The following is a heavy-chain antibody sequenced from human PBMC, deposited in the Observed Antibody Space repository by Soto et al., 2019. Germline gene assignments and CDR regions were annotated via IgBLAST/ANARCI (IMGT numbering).Heavy chain of an antibody. V-gene: IGHV1-2*04. Sequence: AASVKVSCKASGYSFTGYSMHWVRQAPGQGPEWMGWINPKNGATNYAQKFQGWVTMIRDTSISTAYMELRNLKSDDTAVYYCARGPTSSGSYYGVDYYGMDVWGQGSTVTVSS. CDR3: ARGPTSSGSYYGVDYYGMDV. J-gene: IGHJ6*02. CDR1: GYSFTGYS. D-gene: IGHD3-10*01. CDR2: INPKNGAT.